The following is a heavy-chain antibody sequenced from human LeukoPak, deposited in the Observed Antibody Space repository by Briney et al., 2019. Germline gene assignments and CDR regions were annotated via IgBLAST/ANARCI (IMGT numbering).Heavy chain of an antibody. CDR3: ARDPRLLWFGELLDY. V-gene: IGHV3-53*01. CDR2: IYSGGST. Sequence: PGGSLRLSCAASGFTVSSNYMSWVRQAPGKGLEWVSVIYSGGSTYYADSVKGRFTISRDNSKNTLYLQMNSLRAEDTAVYYCARDPRLLWFGELLDYWGQGTLVTVSS. D-gene: IGHD3-10*01. CDR1: GFTVSSNY. J-gene: IGHJ4*02.